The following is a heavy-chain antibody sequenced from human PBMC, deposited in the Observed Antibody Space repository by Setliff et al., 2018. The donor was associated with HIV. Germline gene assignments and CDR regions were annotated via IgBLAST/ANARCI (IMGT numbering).Heavy chain of an antibody. CDR2: IYPGGAS. CDR1: GLSVGDNY. Sequence: GGSLRLSCVASGLSVGDNYVAWVRLAPGRGLEWVSVIYPGGASFYSDSVKGRFIISRDISANRVYLQMNSLRAEDTAVYYCARDRYSGSSTDYWGQGTLVTVSS. V-gene: IGHV3-66*01. J-gene: IGHJ4*02. CDR3: ARDRYSGSSTDY. D-gene: IGHD1-26*01.